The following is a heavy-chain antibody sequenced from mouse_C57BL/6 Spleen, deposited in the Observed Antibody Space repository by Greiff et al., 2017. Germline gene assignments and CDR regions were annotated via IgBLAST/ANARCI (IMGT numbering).Heavy chain of an antibody. CDR3: ARGGYDYDDAMDY. CDR1: GYAFSSSW. Sequence: QVQLQQSGPELVKPGASVKISCKASGYAFSSSWMNWVKQRPGKGLEWIGRIYPGDGDTNYQWKCKGKATLTADKASSTAYLQLSSLTSEDSAVYFCARGGYDYDDAMDYWGQGTSVTVSS. V-gene: IGHV1-82*01. J-gene: IGHJ4*01. CDR2: IYPGDGDT. D-gene: IGHD2-4*01.